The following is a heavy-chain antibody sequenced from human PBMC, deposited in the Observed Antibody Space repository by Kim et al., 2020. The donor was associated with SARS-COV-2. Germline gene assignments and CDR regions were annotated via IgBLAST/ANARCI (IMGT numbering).Heavy chain of an antibody. V-gene: IGHV1-2*02. D-gene: IGHD6-6*01. Sequence: YAQKFQGRVTMTRGTSIRTAYMELSRLRSDDTAVYYCARDEGGSSAGNYWGQGTLVTVSS. CDR3: ARDEGGSSAGNY. J-gene: IGHJ4*02.